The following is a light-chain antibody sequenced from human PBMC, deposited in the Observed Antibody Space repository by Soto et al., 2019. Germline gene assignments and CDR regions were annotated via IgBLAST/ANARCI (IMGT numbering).Light chain of an antibody. CDR2: NAS. J-gene: IGKJ1*01. Sequence: DIQMTQSPSTLSASVGDSVTITCRASQNIRYFLAWYQQKSGKAPKILIWNASTLESGVPSKFSGSGSGTEFTLTISSLQPDDFATYYCQQYNGYSSWSFVQGTKVEIK. CDR1: QNIRYF. V-gene: IGKV1-5*01. CDR3: QQYNGYSSWS.